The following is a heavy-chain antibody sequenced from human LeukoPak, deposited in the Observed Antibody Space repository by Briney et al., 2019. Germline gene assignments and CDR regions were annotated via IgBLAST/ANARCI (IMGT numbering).Heavy chain of an antibody. CDR3: GVVV. CDR1: GFTFSTYW. J-gene: IGHJ6*04. V-gene: IGHV3-7*01. Sequence: PGGSLRLSCAASGFTFSTYWMSWVRQAPGKGLEWRANIKEDGSEKYYVDSVGGRFTISRDNARNSLYLQMNSLRVEDTAVYYCGVVVWGKGTTVTVSS. CDR2: IKEDGSEK.